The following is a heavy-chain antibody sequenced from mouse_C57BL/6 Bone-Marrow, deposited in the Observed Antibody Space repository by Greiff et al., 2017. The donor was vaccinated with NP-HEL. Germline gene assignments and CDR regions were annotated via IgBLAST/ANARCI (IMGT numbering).Heavy chain of an antibody. Sequence: EVKVEESGGGLVKPGGSLKLSCAASGFTFSDYGMHWVRQAPEKGLEWVAYISSGSSTIYYADTVKGRFTISRDNAKNTLFLQMTSLRSEDTAMYYCARTGGNHYAMDYWGQGTSVTVSS. J-gene: IGHJ4*01. CDR1: GFTFSDYG. D-gene: IGHD2-1*01. CDR3: ARTGGNHYAMDY. CDR2: ISSGSSTI. V-gene: IGHV5-17*01.